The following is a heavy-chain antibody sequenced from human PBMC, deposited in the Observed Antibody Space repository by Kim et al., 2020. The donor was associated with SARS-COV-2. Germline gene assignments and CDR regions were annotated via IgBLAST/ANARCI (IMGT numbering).Heavy chain of an antibody. V-gene: IGHV1-69*04. CDR2: IIPILGIA. CDR3: AVGADCSSTSCYAGGDY. J-gene: IGHJ4*02. CDR1: GGTFSSYA. Sequence: SVKVSCKASGGTFSSYAISWVRQATGQGLEWMGRIIPILGIANYAQKFQGRVTITADKSTSTAYMELSSLRSEDTAVYYCAVGADCSSTSCYAGGDYWGQGTLVTVSS. D-gene: IGHD2-2*01.